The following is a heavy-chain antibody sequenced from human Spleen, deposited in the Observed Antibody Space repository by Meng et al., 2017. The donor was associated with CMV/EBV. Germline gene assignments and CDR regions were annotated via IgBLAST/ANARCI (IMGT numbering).Heavy chain of an antibody. CDR2: ISYDGSDK. D-gene: IGHD6-13*01. CDR1: FTFSNYA. J-gene: IGHJ4*02. Sequence: FTFSNYAMHWVRQAPGKGLEWVAIISYDGSDKYYADSAKGRFTISRDSSKNTLFLLMHRLTAEDTAVYYCAREGFSSSRAKTYHFDYWGQGTLVTVSS. V-gene: IGHV3-30*04. CDR3: AREGFSSSRAKTYHFDY.